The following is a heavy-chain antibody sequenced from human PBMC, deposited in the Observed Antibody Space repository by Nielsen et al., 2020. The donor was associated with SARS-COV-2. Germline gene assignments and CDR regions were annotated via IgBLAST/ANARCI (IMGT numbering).Heavy chain of an antibody. D-gene: IGHD3-10*01. CDR2: ISSISSTI. CDR3: ARVVSGYYGMDV. CDR1: GFTFSSYS. J-gene: IGHJ6*02. V-gene: IGHV3-48*01. Sequence: GESLKISCAASGFTFSSYSMNWVRQAPGKGLEWVSYISSISSTIYYADSVKGRFTISRDNAKNSLYLQMNSLRAEDTAVYYCARVVSGYYGMDVWGQGTTVTVSS.